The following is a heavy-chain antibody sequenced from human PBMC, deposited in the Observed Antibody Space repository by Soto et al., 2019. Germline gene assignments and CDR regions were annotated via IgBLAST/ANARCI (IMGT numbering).Heavy chain of an antibody. J-gene: IGHJ6*02. Sequence: QVQLVQSGAEVKKPGASVKVSCKASGYTFTSYDINWVRQATGQGLEWMGWMNPNSGNTGYAQKFQGRVTMTRNTSISTAYMELSSLRSEDTAVYYCARDSAAGPLYYYYGMDVWGQGTTVTVSS. V-gene: IGHV1-8*01. CDR1: GYTFTSYD. CDR2: MNPNSGNT. D-gene: IGHD6-13*01. CDR3: ARDSAAGPLYYYYGMDV.